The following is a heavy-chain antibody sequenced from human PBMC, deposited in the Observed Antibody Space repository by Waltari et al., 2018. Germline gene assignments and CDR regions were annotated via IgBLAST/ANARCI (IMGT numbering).Heavy chain of an antibody. V-gene: IGHV4-59*11. D-gene: IGHD1-26*01. CDR1: GGSISSHY. CDR3: ARVPGVGATSYFDY. Sequence: QVQLQESGPGLVKPSETLSLTCPVSGGSISSHYWSWIRQPPGKGLEWIGYIYYSGSTNYNPSLKSRVTISVDTSKNQFSLKLSSVTAADTAVYYCARVPGVGATSYFDYWGQGTLVTVSS. J-gene: IGHJ4*02. CDR2: IYYSGST.